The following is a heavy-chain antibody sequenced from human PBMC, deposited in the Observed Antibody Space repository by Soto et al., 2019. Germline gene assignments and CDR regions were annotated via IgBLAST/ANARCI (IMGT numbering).Heavy chain of an antibody. V-gene: IGHV4-4*02. Sequence: QVQLQESGPGLVKPSGTLSLTCAVSGGSISSSCWWSWVRQSPGKGLEWIGEIYHSGSTNYNPSLKSRVTISLDKSKNQFSLKLNSVNAADAALYYCARKSFADQRFDNWGQGTLVTVSS. CDR2: IYHSGST. CDR1: GGSISSSCW. D-gene: IGHD2-2*01. CDR3: ARKSFADQRFDN. J-gene: IGHJ4*02.